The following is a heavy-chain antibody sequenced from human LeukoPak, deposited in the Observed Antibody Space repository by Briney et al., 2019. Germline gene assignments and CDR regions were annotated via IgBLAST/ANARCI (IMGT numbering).Heavy chain of an antibody. CDR2: ISYDGSNK. V-gene: IGHV3-30*18. CDR1: GFTFSSYG. J-gene: IGHJ4*02. CDR3: AKQDY. Sequence: PGGSLRLSCAASGFTFSSYGMHWVRQAPGKGLEWVAVISYDGSNKYYADSVKGQFTVSRDNSKNTLYLQMNSLRAEDTAVYYCAKQDYWGQGTLVTVSS.